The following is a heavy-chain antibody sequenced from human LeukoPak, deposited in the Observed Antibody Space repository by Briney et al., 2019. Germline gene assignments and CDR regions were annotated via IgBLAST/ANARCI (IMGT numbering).Heavy chain of an antibody. D-gene: IGHD3-10*01. CDR3: AREGTTMVRGVIGRGPLDY. Sequence: SETLSLTSTVSGGSISNSRYYWGWVRQPPGKGLWWIGSVYYSGTTYSNPSLKSRVTISVDTSKHQFSLKLSSVPAADTAVYYCAREGTTMVRGVIGRGPLDYWGQGTLVTVSS. J-gene: IGHJ4*02. CDR2: VYYSGTT. V-gene: IGHV4-39*07. CDR1: GGSISNSRYY.